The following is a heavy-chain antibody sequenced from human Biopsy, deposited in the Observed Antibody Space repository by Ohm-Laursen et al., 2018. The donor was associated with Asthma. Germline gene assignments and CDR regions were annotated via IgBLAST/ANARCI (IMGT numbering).Heavy chain of an antibody. CDR2: MYHSGSP. D-gene: IGHD3-22*01. CDR1: GAHIETPDYH. CDR3: VRHQYSSSWSTFDY. Sequence: SETLSLTCTVSGAHIETPDYHWSWIRQSPGKGMEWIGSMYHSGSPYYHPSLKSRATISVDTSKNQLSLKMSSVTAADTAVYFCVRHQYSSSWSTFDYWGQGALVTVSS. V-gene: IGHV4-39*01. J-gene: IGHJ4*02.